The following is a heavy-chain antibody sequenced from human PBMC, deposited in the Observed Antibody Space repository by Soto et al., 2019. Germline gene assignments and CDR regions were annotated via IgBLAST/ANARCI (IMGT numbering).Heavy chain of an antibody. CDR2: IIPIFGTA. Sequence: QVQLVQSGAEVKKPGSSVKVSCKASGGTFSSYAISWVRQAPGQGLEWMGGIIPIFGTANYAQKFQGRVTITADESTNTAYMELSSLRSEDTAVYYCARAIYDSSGYSYYYYGMDVWGQGTTVTVSS. CDR1: GGTFSSYA. D-gene: IGHD3-22*01. CDR3: ARAIYDSSGYSYYYYGMDV. V-gene: IGHV1-69*01. J-gene: IGHJ6*02.